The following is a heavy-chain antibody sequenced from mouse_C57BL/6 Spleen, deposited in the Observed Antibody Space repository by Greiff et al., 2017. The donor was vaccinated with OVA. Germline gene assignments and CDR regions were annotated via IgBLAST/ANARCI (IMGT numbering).Heavy chain of an antibody. J-gene: IGHJ2*01. D-gene: IGHD2-1*01. Sequence: EVQLQQSGPELVKPGASVKMSCKASGYTFTDYNMHWVKQSHGKSLEWIGYINPNNGGTSYNQKFKGKATLTVNKSSSTAYMELRSLTSEDSAVYYCAIGGYYGNPFDYWGQGTTLTVSS. CDR3: AIGGYYGNPFDY. V-gene: IGHV1-22*01. CDR2: INPNNGGT. CDR1: GYTFTDYN.